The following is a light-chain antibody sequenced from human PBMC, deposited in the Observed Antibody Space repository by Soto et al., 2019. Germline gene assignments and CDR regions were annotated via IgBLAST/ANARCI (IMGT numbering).Light chain of an antibody. Sequence: DIQLTQSPSFLSASVGDRVTITCRASQGISSYLAWYQQKPGKAPKLLIYAVSTLQSGVPSRFSCTVSSPLFTLTLRSLHPEDFSTYYCRQFHTFPLTFGGGTKVEI. V-gene: IGKV1-9*01. CDR2: AVS. J-gene: IGKJ4*01. CDR3: RQFHTFPLT. CDR1: QGISSY.